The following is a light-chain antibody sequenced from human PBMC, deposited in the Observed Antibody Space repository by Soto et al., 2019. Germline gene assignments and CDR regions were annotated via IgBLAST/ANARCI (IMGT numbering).Light chain of an antibody. J-gene: IGKJ1*01. V-gene: IGKV3-15*01. CDR3: QQYNNWPET. CDR1: QSVSSN. CDR2: DAS. Sequence: EIVMTQSPATLSVSPGERATLSCRASQSVSSNLAWYQQKVGQAPKLLIYDASTRATAIPARVSGTGSGTEFTFTISSLQSEDFAVYYCQQYNNWPETFGQGTKVDIK.